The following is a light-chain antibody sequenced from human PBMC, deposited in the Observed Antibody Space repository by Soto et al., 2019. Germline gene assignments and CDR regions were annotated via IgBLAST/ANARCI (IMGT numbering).Light chain of an antibody. J-gene: IGKJ1*01. CDR1: QSVDSN. V-gene: IGKV3-15*01. Sequence: IVMTQSPATLSVSPGERATLSCRASQSVDSNLAWYQQKPGQAPRLLISGASTRATGIPANFTGSGSGTEFTLSISSLQSEDFAVYYCQQYNNWPPTFGLGTKVDIK. CDR3: QQYNNWPPT. CDR2: GAS.